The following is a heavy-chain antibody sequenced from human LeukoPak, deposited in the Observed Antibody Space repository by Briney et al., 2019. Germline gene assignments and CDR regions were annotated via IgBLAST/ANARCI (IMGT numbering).Heavy chain of an antibody. CDR2: ISYDGSNK. J-gene: IGHJ4*02. Sequence: GGSLRLSCAASGFTFSSYGMHWVRQAPGKGLEWVAVISYDGSNKYYADSVKGRFTISRDSSKNTLYLQMNSLRAEDTAVYYCAKGQLGRDYWGQGTLVTVSS. D-gene: IGHD1-1*01. V-gene: IGHV3-30*18. CDR1: GFTFSSYG. CDR3: AKGQLGRDY.